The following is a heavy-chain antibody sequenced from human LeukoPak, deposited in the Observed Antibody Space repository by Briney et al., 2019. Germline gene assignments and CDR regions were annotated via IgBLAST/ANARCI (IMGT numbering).Heavy chain of an antibody. V-gene: IGHV4-59*11. Sequence: PSETLSLTCTVSGGSINTHYWRWIRQPPGRGLEWIGDLYYTGITSYNPFLKSRVTMSLDTSENQFSLKRRSVTAADTAVYYCARMLVGAFDYWGQGTLVTVSS. CDR1: GGSINTHY. J-gene: IGHJ4*02. CDR3: ARMLVGAFDY. CDR2: LYYTGIT. D-gene: IGHD1-26*01.